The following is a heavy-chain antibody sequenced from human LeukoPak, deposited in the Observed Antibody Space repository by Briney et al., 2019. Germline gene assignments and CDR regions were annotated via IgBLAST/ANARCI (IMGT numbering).Heavy chain of an antibody. Sequence: PSETLSLTCTVSGGSISSYYWSWIRQPPGKGLEWIGYIYYSGSTNYNPSLKSRVTISVDTSKNQFSLKLSSVTAADMAVYYCARHRGGAHFDYWGQGTLVTVSS. CDR1: GGSISSYY. D-gene: IGHD1-26*01. J-gene: IGHJ4*02. CDR2: IYYSGST. V-gene: IGHV4-59*08. CDR3: ARHRGGAHFDY.